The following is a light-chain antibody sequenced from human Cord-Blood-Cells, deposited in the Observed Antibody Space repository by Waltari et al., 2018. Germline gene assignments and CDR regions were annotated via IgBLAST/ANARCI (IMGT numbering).Light chain of an antibody. V-gene: IGKV1-39*01. CDR1: QSSSSY. J-gene: IGKJ5*01. CDR3: QQSYSAPIT. CDR2: AAS. Sequence: DIQMTQSPSSLSASVGDRVTITCRASQSSSSYLNWYQQKPGKAPKLLIYAASSLQSGVTARLRGSGAGTSFTLTISSLQPEDFATYYCQQSYSAPITIGQGTRLEIK.